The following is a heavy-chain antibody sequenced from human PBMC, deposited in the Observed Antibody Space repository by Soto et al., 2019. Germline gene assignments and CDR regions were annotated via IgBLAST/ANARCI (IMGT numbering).Heavy chain of an antibody. Sequence: PGGSLRLSCAASGFTFSSYAMHWVRQAPGKGLEWVAVISYDGSNKYYADSVKGRFTISRDNSKNTLYLQMNSLRAEDTAVYYCARTVPAAKDYYGMDVWGQGTTVTVSS. CDR3: ARTVPAAKDYYGMDV. J-gene: IGHJ6*02. CDR1: GFTFSSYA. CDR2: ISYDGSNK. V-gene: IGHV3-30-3*01. D-gene: IGHD2-2*01.